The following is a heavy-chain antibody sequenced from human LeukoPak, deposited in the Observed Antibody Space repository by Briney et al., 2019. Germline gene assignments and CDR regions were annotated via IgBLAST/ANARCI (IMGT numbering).Heavy chain of an antibody. CDR3: ARDRVWTVLY. CDR2: ISYDGSNK. J-gene: IGHJ4*02. Sequence: GGSLRLSCAASGFTFSSYSMNWVRQAPGKGLEWVAVISYDGSNKYYADSVKGRFTISRDNSKNTLYLQMNSLRAEDTAVYYCARDRVWTVLYWGQGTLVTVSS. V-gene: IGHV3-30*03. CDR1: GFTFSSYS. D-gene: IGHD6-13*01.